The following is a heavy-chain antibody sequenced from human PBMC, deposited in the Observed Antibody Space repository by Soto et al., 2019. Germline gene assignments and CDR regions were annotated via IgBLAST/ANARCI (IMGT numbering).Heavy chain of an antibody. V-gene: IGHV4-30-2*01. CDR2: IYHSGST. J-gene: IGHJ4*02. Sequence: QLQLQESGSGLVKPSQTLSLTCAVSGGSISSGGYSWSWIRQPPGKGLEYIGYIYHSGSTYYNPSLKSRVTTSVDRSKTQFSLELSSVTAADTAVYYCARVRSGWGIDYWGQGTLVTVSS. D-gene: IGHD6-19*01. CDR1: GGSISSGGYS. CDR3: ARVRSGWGIDY.